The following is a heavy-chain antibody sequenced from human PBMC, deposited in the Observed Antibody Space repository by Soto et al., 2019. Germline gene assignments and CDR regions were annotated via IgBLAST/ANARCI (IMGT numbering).Heavy chain of an antibody. CDR3: AKSPAAAPDYYYYGMDV. V-gene: IGHV3-23*01. CDR1: GFTFSSYA. CDR2: ISGSGGST. D-gene: IGHD6-13*01. J-gene: IGHJ6*02. Sequence: PGGSLRLSCAASGFTFSSYAMSWVRQAPGKGLEWVSAISGSGGSTYYADSVKGRFTISRDNSKNTLYLQMNSLRAEDTAVYYCAKSPAAAPDYYYYGMDVWGQGTTVTVSS.